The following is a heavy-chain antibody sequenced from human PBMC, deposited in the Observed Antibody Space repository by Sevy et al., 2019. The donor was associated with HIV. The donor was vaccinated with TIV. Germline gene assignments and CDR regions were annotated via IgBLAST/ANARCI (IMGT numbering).Heavy chain of an antibody. CDR3: TREPLGYCSSTSCFLRNY. Sequence: GGSLRLSCTASGFTFGDYAMSWFRQAPGKGLEWVGFIRSKAYGGTTEYVASVKGRFTISRDDSKSIAYLQMNSLKTEDTAVYYCTREPLGYCSSTSCFLRNYWGQGTLVTVSS. V-gene: IGHV3-49*03. CDR2: IRSKAYGGTT. CDR1: GFTFGDYA. D-gene: IGHD2-2*01. J-gene: IGHJ4*02.